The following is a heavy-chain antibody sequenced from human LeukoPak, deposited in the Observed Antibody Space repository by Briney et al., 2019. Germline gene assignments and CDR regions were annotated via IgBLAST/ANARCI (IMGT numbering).Heavy chain of an antibody. CDR2: IYYSGST. J-gene: IGHJ5*02. V-gene: IGHV4-39*01. D-gene: IGHD3-16*01. CDR1: GGSISSSSYY. Sequence: SETLSLTCTVSGGSISSSSYYWGWIRQPPGKGLEWIGSIYYSGSTYYNPSLKSRVTISVAKNQFSLKLSSVTAADTAVYYCARHYGPWGQGTLVTVSS. CDR3: ARHYGP.